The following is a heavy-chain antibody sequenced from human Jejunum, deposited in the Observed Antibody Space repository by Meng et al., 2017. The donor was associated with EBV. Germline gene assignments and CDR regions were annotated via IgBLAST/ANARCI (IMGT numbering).Heavy chain of an antibody. Sequence: QVHLVQSGLELKKPGASVKVSCKASGYTFSRYAMNWVRQAPGQGLEWMGWINTRTGNPAYAQGFTGRFVFSLDTSVSTAYLQISSLKAEDTAVYYCASDISTATFGYWGQGTLVTVSS. D-gene: IGHD2-21*02. CDR1: GYTFSRYA. V-gene: IGHV7-4-1*02. J-gene: IGHJ4*02. CDR2: INTRTGNP. CDR3: ASDISTATFGY.